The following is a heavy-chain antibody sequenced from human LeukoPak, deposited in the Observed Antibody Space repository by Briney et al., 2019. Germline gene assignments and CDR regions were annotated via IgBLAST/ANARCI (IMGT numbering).Heavy chain of an antibody. CDR1: GGTFSSYA. CDR3: ARVQLEHHPYAFDI. CDR2: IIPIFGTA. V-gene: IGHV1-69*01. J-gene: IGHJ3*02. D-gene: IGHD1-1*01. Sequence: SVKVSCKASGGTFSSYAISWVRQAPGQGLEWMGGIIPIFGTANYPQKFQGRVTITADESTSTAYMELSSLRSEDTAVCYCARVQLEHHPYAFDIWGQGTMVTVSS.